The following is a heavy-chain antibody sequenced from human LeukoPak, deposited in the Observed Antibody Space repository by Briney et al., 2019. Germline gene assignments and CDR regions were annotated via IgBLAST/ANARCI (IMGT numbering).Heavy chain of an antibody. Sequence: GGSLRLSCAASGFTFSTFGMHWVRQAPGKGLEWVAFILYDGGNKYYADSVKGRFTISRDNSKNTLYLQVNSLRPEDTAVYYCAKHTVLGAFDIWGQGTMVTISS. V-gene: IGHV3-30*02. CDR1: GFTFSTFG. CDR3: AKHTVLGAFDI. CDR2: ILYDGGNK. J-gene: IGHJ3*02.